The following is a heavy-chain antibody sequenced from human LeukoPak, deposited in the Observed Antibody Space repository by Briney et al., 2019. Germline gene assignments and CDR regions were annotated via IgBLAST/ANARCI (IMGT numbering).Heavy chain of an antibody. V-gene: IGHV3-21*01. D-gene: IGHD3-10*01. Sequence: GGSLRLSCAASGFTFSSYSMNWVRQAPGKGLEWVSSISSSSSYIYYADSVKGRFTISRDNAKNSLYLQMNSLRAEDTTVYYCARGRGYYGSGSYPYWGQGTLVTVSS. CDR2: ISSSSSYI. J-gene: IGHJ4*02. CDR1: GFTFSSYS. CDR3: ARGRGYYGSGSYPY.